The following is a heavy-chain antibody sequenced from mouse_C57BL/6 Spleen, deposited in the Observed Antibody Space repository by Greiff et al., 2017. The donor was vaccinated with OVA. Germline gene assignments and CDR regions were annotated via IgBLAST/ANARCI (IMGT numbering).Heavy chain of an antibody. CDR1: GYTFTDYY. CDR3: AREGDYDGFAY. Sequence: VHLVESGAELVRPGASVKLSCKASGYTFTDYYINWVKQRPGQGLEWIARIYPGSGNTYYNEKFKGKATLTAEKSSSTAYMQLSSLTSEDSAVYFCAREGDYDGFAYWGQGTLVTVSA. CDR2: IYPGSGNT. V-gene: IGHV1-76*01. J-gene: IGHJ3*01. D-gene: IGHD2-4*01.